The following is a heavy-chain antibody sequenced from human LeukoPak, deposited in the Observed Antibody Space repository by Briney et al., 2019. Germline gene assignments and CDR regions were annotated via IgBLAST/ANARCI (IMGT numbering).Heavy chain of an antibody. CDR3: AREGVVGAPMVDY. D-gene: IGHD1-26*01. CDR2: INPNSGGT. Sequence: GGSLRLSCAASGYTFTGYYMHWVRQAPGQGLEWMGWINPNSGGTNYAQKFQGRVTMTRDTSISTAYMELSRLRSDDTAVYYCAREGVVGAPMVDYWGQGTLVTVSS. J-gene: IGHJ4*02. V-gene: IGHV1-2*02. CDR1: GYTFTGYY.